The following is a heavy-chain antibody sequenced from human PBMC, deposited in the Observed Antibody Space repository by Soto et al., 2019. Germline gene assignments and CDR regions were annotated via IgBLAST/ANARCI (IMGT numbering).Heavy chain of an antibody. CDR3: ARGPYSSSWYDY. D-gene: IGHD6-13*01. Sequence: ASVKVSCKAYGGTFSSYAISWVRQAPGQGLEWMGRIIPKIGAASNAQKFQGRVTITADESTSTAYMELSSLRSEDTAVYYCARGPYSSSWYDYWGQGTLVTVSS. CDR2: IIPKIGAA. CDR1: GGTFSSYA. V-gene: IGHV1-69*11. J-gene: IGHJ4*02.